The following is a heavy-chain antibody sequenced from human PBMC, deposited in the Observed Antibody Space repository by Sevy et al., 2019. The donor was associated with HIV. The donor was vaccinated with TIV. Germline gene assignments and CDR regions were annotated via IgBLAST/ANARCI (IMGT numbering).Heavy chain of an antibody. V-gene: IGHV6-1*01. Sequence: SQTLSLTCVIYGDSVSSNSAAWNWIRQSPSTGLEWLGRTHYRSKWSYDYAVSLKSRITIHPDTSKNQFSLQLSSVTPEDTAVYFCARGDYFGSGSRSLGYYYGMDVWGQWTAVTVSS. CDR3: ARGDYFGSGSRSLGYYYGMDV. CDR1: GDSVSSNSAA. D-gene: IGHD3-10*01. J-gene: IGHJ6*02. CDR2: THYRSKWSY.